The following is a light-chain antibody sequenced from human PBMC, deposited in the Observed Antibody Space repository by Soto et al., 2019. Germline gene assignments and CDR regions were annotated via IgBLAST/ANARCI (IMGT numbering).Light chain of an antibody. V-gene: IGKV3-20*01. CDR1: QTVSNNY. Sequence: EVVLTQSPGTLSLSPGERATVSCRASQTVSNNYLAWYQKKPAQAPRLLIYRASTRATGIPDRFTGSVSGTVFTLSIRRLEREDGAVYYCQQYGGAVPWTVGQGPKVEI. J-gene: IGKJ1*01. CDR2: RAS. CDR3: QQYGGAVPWT.